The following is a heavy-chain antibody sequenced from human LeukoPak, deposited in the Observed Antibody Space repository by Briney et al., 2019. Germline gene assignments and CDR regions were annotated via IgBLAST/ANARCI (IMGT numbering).Heavy chain of an antibody. D-gene: IGHD3-16*02. CDR2: IYYSGST. V-gene: IGHV4-39*07. J-gene: IGHJ4*02. CDR3: ARVSIYPNLRLGELSLEWDY. CDR1: GGSISSSSYY. Sequence: PSETLSLTCTVSGGSISSSSYYWGWIRQPPGKGLEWIGSIYYSGSTYYNPSLKSRVTISVDTSKNQFSLKLSSVTAADTAVYYCARVSIYPNLRLGELSLEWDYWGQGTLVTVSS.